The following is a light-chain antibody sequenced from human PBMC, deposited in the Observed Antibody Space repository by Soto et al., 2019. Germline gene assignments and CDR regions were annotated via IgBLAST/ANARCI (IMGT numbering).Light chain of an antibody. CDR1: QSLVHSDGNTY. V-gene: IGKV2-30*02. CDR2: KIS. Sequence: DVVMTQSPLSLPVTFGQPASISCRSSQSLVHSDGNTYLNWFHQRPGQSPRRLIYKISNRHSGVPDRFSGSGSGTDFTLKISMVEAEDVVGVYFCIQATYWPYTFGQGTKRDIK. CDR3: IQATYWPYT. J-gene: IGKJ2*01.